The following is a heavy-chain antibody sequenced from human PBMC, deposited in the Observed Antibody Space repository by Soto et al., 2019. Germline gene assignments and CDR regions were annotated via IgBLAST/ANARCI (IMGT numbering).Heavy chain of an antibody. CDR3: AHVYGGYDNFYY. J-gene: IGHJ4*02. CDR2: IYWDDGK. V-gene: IGHV2-5*02. D-gene: IGHD5-12*01. Sequence: HITLKESGPTLVTPTQTLTLTCTFSGFSLSTSGVGVCWIRQPQGKALEWLALIYWDDGKRYSPSLKSRLTIXKXXSKNQVVITMTNMDPVDTATYYCAHVYGGYDNFYYWGQGTLVTVSS. CDR1: GFSLSTSGVG.